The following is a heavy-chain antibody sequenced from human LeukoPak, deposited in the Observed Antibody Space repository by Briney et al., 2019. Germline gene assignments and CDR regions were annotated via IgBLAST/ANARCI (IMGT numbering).Heavy chain of an antibody. CDR1: GYSISSGYY. CDR3: ARHEFGVVIISSWFDP. J-gene: IGHJ5*02. CDR2: IYHSGST. Sequence: SETLSLTCAVSGYSISSGYYRGWIRQPPGKGLEWIGSIYHSGSTYYNPSLKSRVTISVDTSKNQFPLKLSSVTAADTAVYYCARHEFGVVIISSWFDPWGQGTLVTVSS. D-gene: IGHD3-3*01. V-gene: IGHV4-38-2*01.